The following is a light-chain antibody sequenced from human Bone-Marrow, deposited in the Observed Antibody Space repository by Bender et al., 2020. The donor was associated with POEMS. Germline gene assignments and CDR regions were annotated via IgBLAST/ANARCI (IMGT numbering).Light chain of an antibody. CDR2: DVT. CDR3: CSYAGGDTPVL. Sequence: QSALTQPASVSGSPGQSITISCTGTSSDVGSFDLVSWYQQHPGKAPKVMIYDVTKRPSGVPDRFSGSKSGNTASLTISGLQAEDEADYYCCSYAGGDTPVLLGGGTKVTVL. CDR1: SSDVGSFDL. J-gene: IGLJ2*01. V-gene: IGLV2-23*02.